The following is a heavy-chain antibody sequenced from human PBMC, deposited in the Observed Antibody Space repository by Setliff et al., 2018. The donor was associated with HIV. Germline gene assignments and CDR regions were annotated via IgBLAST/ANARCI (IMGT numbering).Heavy chain of an antibody. CDR3: ASLTTDRFLEWLFVY. J-gene: IGHJ4*02. CDR1: GGSISSSSYY. Sequence: SETLSLTCTVSGGSISSSSYYWGWTRQPPGKGLEWIGSIYYSGSTYYNPSLKTRVTISVDTSKNQFSLKLSSVTAADTAVYYCASLTTDRFLEWLFVYWGQGTLVTV. V-gene: IGHV4-39*01. D-gene: IGHD3-3*01. CDR2: IYYSGST.